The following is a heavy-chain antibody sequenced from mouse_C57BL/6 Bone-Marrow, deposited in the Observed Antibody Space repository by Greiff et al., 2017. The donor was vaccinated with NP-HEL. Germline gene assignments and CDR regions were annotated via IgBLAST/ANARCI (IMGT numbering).Heavy chain of an antibody. V-gene: IGHV1-81*01. CDR1: GYTFTSYG. CDR3: TRDSSDGNAY. D-gene: IGHD3-2*02. Sequence: QVQLKQSGAELARPGASVKLSCKASGYTFTSYGISWVKQRTGQGLEWIGEIYPRSGNTYYHEKFKGKATLTADKSYSTAYMELRSLSSENSAVYFCTRDSSDGNAYWGQGTLVTVSA. J-gene: IGHJ3*01. CDR2: IYPRSGNT.